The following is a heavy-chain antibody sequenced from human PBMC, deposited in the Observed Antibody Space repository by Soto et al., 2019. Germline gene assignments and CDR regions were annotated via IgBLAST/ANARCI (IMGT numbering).Heavy chain of an antibody. D-gene: IGHD5-12*01. J-gene: IGHJ4*02. CDR2: ISYDGSNK. V-gene: IGHV3-30*18. CDR3: AKEEGKGWLRKFDY. Sequence: QVQLVESGGGVVQPGRSLRLSCAASGFTFSSYGMHWVRQAPGKGLEWVAVISYDGSNKYYAESVKGRFTISRDNSKNTLYLQMNSLRAEDTAVYYCAKEEGKGWLRKFDYWGQGTLVTVSS. CDR1: GFTFSSYG.